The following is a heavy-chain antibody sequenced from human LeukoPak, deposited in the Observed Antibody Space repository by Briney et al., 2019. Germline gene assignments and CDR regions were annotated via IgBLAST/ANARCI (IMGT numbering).Heavy chain of an antibody. Sequence: ASVKVSCKVSGYTLTELSMHWVRQAPGKGLEWMGGVDPEDGETIYAQKFQGRVTMTEDTSTDTAYMERSSLRCEDTAVYYCATVGTNYDFWRAEPVYWGQGTLVTVSS. D-gene: IGHD3-3*01. CDR3: ATVGTNYDFWRAEPVY. CDR1: GYTLTELS. V-gene: IGHV1-24*01. J-gene: IGHJ4*02. CDR2: VDPEDGET.